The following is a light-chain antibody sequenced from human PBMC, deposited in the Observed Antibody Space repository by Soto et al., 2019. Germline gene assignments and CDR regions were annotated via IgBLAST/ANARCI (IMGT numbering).Light chain of an antibody. V-gene: IGLV2-14*01. J-gene: IGLJ2*01. Sequence: QSALTQPASVSGSPGQSITISCTGTSSDVGGYNYVSWYQQHPGKAPKIMIYEVSNRPSGVSNRFSGSKSGNTASLTISGLQAEDEAEYYCSSYTSNSTVVFGGGTKLTVL. CDR2: EVS. CDR1: SSDVGGYNY. CDR3: SSYTSNSTVV.